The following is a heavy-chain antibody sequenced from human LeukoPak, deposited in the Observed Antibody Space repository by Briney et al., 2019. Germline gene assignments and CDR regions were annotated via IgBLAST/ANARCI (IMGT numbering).Heavy chain of an antibody. CDR1: GYTFTGYY. D-gene: IGHD1-14*01. CDR2: INPNSGGT. Sequence: ASVKVSCKASGYTFTGYYMHWVRQAPGQGREWMGWINPNSGGTNYAQKFQGRVTMTRDTSISTAYMELSRLRSDDTAVYYCAGAEPMMGDAFDIWGQGTMVTVSS. CDR3: AGAEPMMGDAFDI. V-gene: IGHV1-2*02. J-gene: IGHJ3*02.